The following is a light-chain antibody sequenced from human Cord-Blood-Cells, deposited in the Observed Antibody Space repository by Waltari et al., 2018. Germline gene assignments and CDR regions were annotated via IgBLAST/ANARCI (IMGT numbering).Light chain of an antibody. Sequence: EIVLTQSRATLSLSPGERATLSCRASQSVSSYLAWYQQKPGQAPRLLIYDASNRATGIPARFSGSGSGTDFTLTISSLEPEDFAVYYCQQRSNWFTFGPGTKVDIK. CDR3: QQRSNWFT. CDR1: QSVSSY. V-gene: IGKV3-11*01. J-gene: IGKJ3*01. CDR2: DAS.